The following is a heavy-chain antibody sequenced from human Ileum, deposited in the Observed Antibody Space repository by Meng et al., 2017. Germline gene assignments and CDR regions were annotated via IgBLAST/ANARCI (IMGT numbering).Heavy chain of an antibody. Sequence: GESLKISCAASGFTFTNNYMNWVRQAPGKGLEWVAVVYSGGITKYADSVKGRCTISRDNSKNTLYLQMSSLRNDDTAVYYCARGREVSDTYGLLDYWGQGTLVTVSS. CDR3: ARGREVSDTYGLLDY. D-gene: IGHD4-17*01. CDR1: GFTFTNNY. J-gene: IGHJ4*02. CDR2: VYSGGIT. V-gene: IGHV3-53*01.